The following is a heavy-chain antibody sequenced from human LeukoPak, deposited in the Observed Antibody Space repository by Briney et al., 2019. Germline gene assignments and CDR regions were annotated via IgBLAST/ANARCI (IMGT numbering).Heavy chain of an antibody. Sequence: ASVKVSCKASGYTFTDYYMHWVRQAPGQGLEWMGWINPNSGGTNYAQKFQGRVTMTRDTSIRTAYMELSRLRFDDTAVYYCARSETAMVSPYGMDVWGQGTTVTVSS. D-gene: IGHD5-18*01. J-gene: IGHJ6*02. V-gene: IGHV1-2*02. CDR1: GYTFTDYY. CDR2: INPNSGGT. CDR3: ARSETAMVSPYGMDV.